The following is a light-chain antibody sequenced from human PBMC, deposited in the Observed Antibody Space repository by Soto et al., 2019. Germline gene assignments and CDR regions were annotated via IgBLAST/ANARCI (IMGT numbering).Light chain of an antibody. Sequence: EIVLTQSPATLSLSPGERATLSCRASQSVRGYLAWYQQKPGQAPRLLIYDTYNRATGIPARFSGSGSGTDFTLTISSLEPEDFAVYYCQQRSNWSPTFGGGTKVDI. V-gene: IGKV3-11*01. J-gene: IGKJ4*02. CDR2: DTY. CDR3: QQRSNWSPT. CDR1: QSVRGY.